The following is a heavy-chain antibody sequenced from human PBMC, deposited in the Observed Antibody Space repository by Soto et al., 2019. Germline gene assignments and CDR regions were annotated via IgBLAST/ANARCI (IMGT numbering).Heavy chain of an antibody. CDR2: INPNGGGT. CDR1: GYTFTGYY. J-gene: IGHJ4*02. V-gene: IGHV1-2*02. Sequence: QVQLVQSGATVKKPGASVKVSCKASGYTFTGYYIHWVRQAPGQGLEWMGWINPNGGGTNFAQKFQGRVTMTRDTSITTAYMELSSLKSDDTAVYSCARAGATIFGVGLPDSWGQGTLVTVSS. CDR3: ARAGATIFGVGLPDS. D-gene: IGHD3-3*01.